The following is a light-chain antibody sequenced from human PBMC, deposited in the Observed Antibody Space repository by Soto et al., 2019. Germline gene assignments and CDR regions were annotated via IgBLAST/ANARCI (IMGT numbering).Light chain of an antibody. CDR1: SSDVGGYKY. J-gene: IGLJ3*02. Sequence: QSALTQPASVSGSPGQAITISCTGTSSDVGGYKYVSWYQQHAGKAPKLMIDEVSNRPSGVSNRFSGSKSGNTASLTISGLQPVDEAVYYCSSFTSSSTWVFGGGTKLTVL. V-gene: IGLV2-14*03. CDR3: SSFTSSSTWV. CDR2: EVS.